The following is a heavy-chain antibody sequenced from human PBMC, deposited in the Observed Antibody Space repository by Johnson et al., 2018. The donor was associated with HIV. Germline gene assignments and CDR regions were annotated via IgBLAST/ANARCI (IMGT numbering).Heavy chain of an antibody. V-gene: IGHV3-20*04. J-gene: IGHJ3*02. Sequence: VQLLESGGGVVRPGGSLRLSCAASGFTFDDFGMSWVRQAPGKGLEWVSGITWNGGSTGYADSVKGRFTISRDNAKNSLFLQMHSLRAEDTALYYCAREGPNYYDRSAYYAFDIWGQGTTVTVSS. D-gene: IGHD3-22*01. CDR3: AREGPNYYDRSAYYAFDI. CDR1: GFTFDDFG. CDR2: ITWNGGST.